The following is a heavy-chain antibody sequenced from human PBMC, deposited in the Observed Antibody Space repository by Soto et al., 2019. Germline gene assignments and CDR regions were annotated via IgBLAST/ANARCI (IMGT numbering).Heavy chain of an antibody. CDR3: ARLVDLTTYMDV. Sequence: SETLSLTCTVSGGSISSYYWSWIRQPPGKGLEWIGYIYYSGSTNYNPSLKSRVTISVDTSKNQFSLKLSSVTAADTAVYYCARLVDLTTYMDVWGKGTTVTVSS. V-gene: IGHV4-59*01. CDR2: IYYSGST. D-gene: IGHD4-4*01. CDR1: GGSISSYY. J-gene: IGHJ6*04.